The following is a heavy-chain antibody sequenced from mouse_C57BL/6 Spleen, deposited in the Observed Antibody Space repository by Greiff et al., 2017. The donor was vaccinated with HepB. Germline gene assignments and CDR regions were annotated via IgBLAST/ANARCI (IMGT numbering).Heavy chain of an antibody. CDR3: ASKTDYYAMDD. V-gene: IGHV1-64*01. Sequence: QVQLQQPGAELVKPGASVKLSCKASGYTFTSYWMHWVKQRPGQGLEWIGMINPSSGSTNYNEKFKSKATLTVDKSSSTAYMRLRSMTSEDSAVYDCASKTDYYAMDDWGQGTSVTVSS. CDR2: INPSSGST. CDR1: GYTFTSYW. J-gene: IGHJ4*01.